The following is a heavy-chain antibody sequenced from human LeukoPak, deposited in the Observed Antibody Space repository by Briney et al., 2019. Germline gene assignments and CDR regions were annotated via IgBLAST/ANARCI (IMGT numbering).Heavy chain of an antibody. CDR3: AREVFWSGYFANLHFDY. J-gene: IGHJ4*02. Sequence: GGSLRLSCAASGITFSSYWMHWVRQAPGKGLVWVSRINTDGSSTSYADSVKGRFTTSRDNAKNSLFLQMNSLRAEDTAVYYCAREVFWSGYFANLHFDYWGRGTLVTVSS. CDR2: INTDGSST. CDR1: GITFSSYW. D-gene: IGHD3-3*01. V-gene: IGHV3-74*01.